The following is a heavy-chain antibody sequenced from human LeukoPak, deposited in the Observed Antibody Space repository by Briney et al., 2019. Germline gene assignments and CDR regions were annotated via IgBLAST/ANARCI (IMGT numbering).Heavy chain of an antibody. D-gene: IGHD2-15*01. CDR3: ARESYGYCSGGSCSLVSFDI. Sequence: ASVKVSCKASGYTFTSYAMHWVRQAPGQGLEWMGIINPSGGSTSYAQKFQGRVTMTRDTSTSTVYMELRSLRSDDTAVYYCARESYGYCSGGSCSLVSFDIWGQGTMVTVSS. V-gene: IGHV1-46*01. CDR2: INPSGGST. J-gene: IGHJ3*02. CDR1: GYTFTSYA.